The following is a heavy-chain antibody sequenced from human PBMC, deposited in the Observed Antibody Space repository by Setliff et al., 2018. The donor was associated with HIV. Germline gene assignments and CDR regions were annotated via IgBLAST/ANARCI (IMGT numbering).Heavy chain of an antibody. D-gene: IGHD2-8*02. CDR1: GGSFSGYY. CDR3: ARGRFWYNWFDP. Sequence: SETLSLTCAVYGGSFSGYYWSWIRQPPGKGLEWIGEINHSGSTNYNPSLKSRVTISVDTSKNQFSLKLSSVTAADTAVYYCARGRFWYNWFDPWARESWSPSPQ. CDR2: INHSGST. V-gene: IGHV4-34*01. J-gene: IGHJ5*02.